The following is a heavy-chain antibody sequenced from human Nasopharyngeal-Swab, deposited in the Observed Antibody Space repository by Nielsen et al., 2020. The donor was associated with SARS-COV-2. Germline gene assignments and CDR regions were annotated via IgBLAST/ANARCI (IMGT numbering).Heavy chain of an antibody. CDR1: GGSISSGGYS. V-gene: IGHV4-30-2*01. CDR2: IYHSGST. Sequence: SETLSLTCAVSGGSISSGGYSWSWIRQPSGKGLEWIGYIYHSGSTYYNPSLKSRVTISVDRSKNQFSLKLSSVTAADTAVYYCARAGSGSYSPDDAFDIWGQGTMVTVSS. D-gene: IGHD3-10*01. J-gene: IGHJ3*02. CDR3: ARAGSGSYSPDDAFDI.